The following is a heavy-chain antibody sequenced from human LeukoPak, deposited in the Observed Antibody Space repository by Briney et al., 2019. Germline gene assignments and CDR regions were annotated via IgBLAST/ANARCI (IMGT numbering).Heavy chain of an antibody. CDR1: GYTFTGYY. V-gene: IGHV1-2*02. J-gene: IGHJ4*02. CDR3: ARFIAAADPHGENFDY. Sequence: GASVKVSCKASGYTFTGYYMHWVRQAPGQGLEWMGWINPNSGGTNYAQKFQGRVTMTRDTSISTAYMELSRLRSDDTAVYYCARFIAAADPHGENFDYWGQGTLVTVSS. CDR2: INPNSGGT. D-gene: IGHD6-13*01.